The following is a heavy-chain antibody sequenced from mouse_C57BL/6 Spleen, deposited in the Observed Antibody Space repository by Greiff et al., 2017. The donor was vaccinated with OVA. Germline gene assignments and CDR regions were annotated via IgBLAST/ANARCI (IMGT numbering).Heavy chain of an antibody. CDR3: ARRPLTGTAMDY. J-gene: IGHJ4*01. CDR1: GYTFTSYW. D-gene: IGHD4-1*01. CDR2: IDPSDSYT. V-gene: IGHV1-59*01. Sequence: QVQLKQPGAELVRPGTSVKLSCKASGYTFTSYWMHWVKQRPGQGLEWIGVIDPSDSYTNYNQKFKGKATLTVDTSSSTAYMQLSSLTSEDSAVYYCARRPLTGTAMDYWGQGTSVTVSS.